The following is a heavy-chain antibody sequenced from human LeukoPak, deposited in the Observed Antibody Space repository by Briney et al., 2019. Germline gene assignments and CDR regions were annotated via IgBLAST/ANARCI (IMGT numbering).Heavy chain of an antibody. CDR3: ARGHGGSSYDT. Sequence: PGGSLRLSCAASGFTVSTYYMTWVRQSPGKGLEWVSVFCPDGRTFYVDSVKGRFTASRDSSQNTVSLQMNRLRAEDTAVYYCARGHGGSSYDTWGQGSLVTVSS. CDR2: FCPDGRT. V-gene: IGHV3-66*01. J-gene: IGHJ4*02. CDR1: GFTVSTYY. D-gene: IGHD1-26*01.